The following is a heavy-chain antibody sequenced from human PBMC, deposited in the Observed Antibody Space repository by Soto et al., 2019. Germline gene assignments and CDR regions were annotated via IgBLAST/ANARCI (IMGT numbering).Heavy chain of an antibody. V-gene: IGHV1-69*13. D-gene: IGHD5-12*01. J-gene: IGHJ4*02. CDR1: GGTFGGYG. CDR3: ARARHTVEMATSSPFDY. CDR2: IIPIFGTA. Sequence: SVKVSCKASGGTFGGYGLSWVRQAPGQGLEWMGGIIPIFGTANYAQKFQGRVTITADESTSTAYMELSSLRSEDTAVYYCARARHTVEMATSSPFDYWGQGTLVTVSS.